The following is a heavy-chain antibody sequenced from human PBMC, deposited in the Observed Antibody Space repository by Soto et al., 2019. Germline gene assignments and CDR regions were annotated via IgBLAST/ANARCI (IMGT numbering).Heavy chain of an antibody. V-gene: IGHV3-30*03. J-gene: IGHJ6*02. D-gene: IGHD5-18*01. CDR3: ATGRMVTSYYYGMAV. Sequence: QVHLAESGGGVVQPGGSLRLSCAASGDSGFSFSSYGIHWVRQAPGKGLEWVAVISYDGANRHFAESVKGRFAVSRDDSMHTVYLQMNALRPEDTAVYYCATGRMVTSYYYGMAVWGQGTTVTVSS. CDR2: ISYDGANR. CDR1: GDSGFSFSSYG.